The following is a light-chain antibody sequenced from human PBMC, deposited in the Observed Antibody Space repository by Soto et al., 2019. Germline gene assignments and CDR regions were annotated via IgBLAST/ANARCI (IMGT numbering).Light chain of an antibody. J-gene: IGLJ2*01. CDR2: EIN. Sequence: QSAPTQPPSASGSPGQSVAISCTGTSSDVGAYLYVSWYQQHPGKAPKLVIYEINKRPSGVPDRFSGAKSGNTAYLSVSGRQVEDEADYYCSIYAGGNSLRFGGGTKLTVL. V-gene: IGLV2-8*01. CDR3: SIYAGGNSLR. CDR1: SSDVGAYLY.